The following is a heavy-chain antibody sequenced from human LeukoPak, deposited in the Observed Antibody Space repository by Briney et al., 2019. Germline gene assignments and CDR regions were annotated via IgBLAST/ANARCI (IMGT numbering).Heavy chain of an antibody. CDR1: EFTFISSE. CDR3: ARDLGYSSGWH. D-gene: IGHD6-19*01. Sequence: PGGSLRLSCAASEFTFISSEMNWVRQAPGKGLEWVSYISSGGSTIYYADSVRGRFTISRDNAKNSLFLQMDSLRAEDTAVYYCARDLGYSSGWHWGQGTLVTVTS. V-gene: IGHV3-48*03. CDR2: ISSGGSTI. J-gene: IGHJ4*02.